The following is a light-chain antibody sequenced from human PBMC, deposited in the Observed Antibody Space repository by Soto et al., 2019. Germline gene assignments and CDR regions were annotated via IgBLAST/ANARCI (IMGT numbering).Light chain of an antibody. V-gene: IGKV3-11*01. Sequence: EIVMTQSPGTLSLSPGERATLSCRASQSVSHNYLAWYQQTPGQAPRLLIYDTSDRATGIPARFSGSGSGTDYTLTISSLEPEDFAVYYCQQRSNWPPITFGQGTRLEIK. J-gene: IGKJ5*01. CDR1: QSVSHNY. CDR2: DTS. CDR3: QQRSNWPPIT.